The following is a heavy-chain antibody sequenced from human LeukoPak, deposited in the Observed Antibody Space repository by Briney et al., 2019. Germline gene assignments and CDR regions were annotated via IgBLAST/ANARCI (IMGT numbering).Heavy chain of an antibody. D-gene: IGHD5-18*01. CDR2: ISSSSSYI. Sequence: GGSLRLSCAASGFTFSSYSMNWVRQAPGKGLEWVSSISSSSSYIYYADSVKGRFTISRDNAKNSLYLQMNSLRAEDTAVYYCARGIGAQRYSYGHYYFDYWGQGTLVTVSS. CDR3: ARGIGAQRYSYGHYYFDY. J-gene: IGHJ4*02. CDR1: GFTFSSYS. V-gene: IGHV3-21*01.